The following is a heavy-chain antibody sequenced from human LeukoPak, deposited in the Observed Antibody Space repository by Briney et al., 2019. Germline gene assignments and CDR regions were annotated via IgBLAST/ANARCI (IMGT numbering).Heavy chain of an antibody. Sequence: PSETLSLTCTVSGGSISSSSYYWGWIRQPPGKGLEWIGSIYYSGSTNYNPSLKSRVTISVDTSKNQFSLKLSSVTAADTAVYFCARGPYSYDSSGAFEIWGQGTMVTVSS. CDR1: GGSISSSSYY. CDR3: ARGPYSYDSSGAFEI. V-gene: IGHV4-39*07. D-gene: IGHD3-22*01. CDR2: IYYSGST. J-gene: IGHJ3*02.